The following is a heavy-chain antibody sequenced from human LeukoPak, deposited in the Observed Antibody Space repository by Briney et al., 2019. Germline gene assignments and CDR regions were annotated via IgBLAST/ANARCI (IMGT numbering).Heavy chain of an antibody. CDR2: IIPIFGTA. V-gene: IGHV1-69*13. Sequence: ASVKVSCKASGGTFSSYAISWVRQAPGQGLEWMGGIIPIFGTANYAQKFQGRVTITADESTSTAYMELSSLRSEDMAVYYCARATPNREMATIYPLGYWGQGTLVTVSS. CDR3: ARATPNREMATIYPLGY. D-gene: IGHD5-24*01. CDR1: GGTFSSYA. J-gene: IGHJ4*02.